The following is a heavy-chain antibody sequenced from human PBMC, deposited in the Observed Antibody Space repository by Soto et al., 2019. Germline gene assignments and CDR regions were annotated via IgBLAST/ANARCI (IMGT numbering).Heavy chain of an antibody. D-gene: IGHD5-12*01. CDR2: IYHSGST. Sequence: SETLSLTCAVSGYSISSGYYWGWIRQPPGKGLEWIGSIYHSGSTYYNPSLKSRVTISVDTSKNQFSLKLSSLTAADTAVYYCARTQGYSTIAYYFDDWGQGTLVTVSS. CDR3: ARTQGYSTIAYYFDD. CDR1: GYSISSGYY. J-gene: IGHJ4*02. V-gene: IGHV4-38-2*01.